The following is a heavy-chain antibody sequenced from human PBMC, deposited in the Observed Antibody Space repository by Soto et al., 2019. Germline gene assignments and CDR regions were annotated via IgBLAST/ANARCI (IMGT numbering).Heavy chain of an antibody. CDR2: IYPGDSDA. D-gene: IGHD3-9*01. CDR1: GYSFTDYW. Sequence: PGESLKISCKCSGYSFTDYWIGWVRQMPGKGLEWMGIIYPGDSDARYSPSFQGQVTISVDTSINTAFLRWNSLTASDTAMYYCARQADYNILTGYFYYFDYWGQGSLVTVSS. CDR3: ARQADYNILTGYFYYFDY. J-gene: IGHJ4*02. V-gene: IGHV5-51*01.